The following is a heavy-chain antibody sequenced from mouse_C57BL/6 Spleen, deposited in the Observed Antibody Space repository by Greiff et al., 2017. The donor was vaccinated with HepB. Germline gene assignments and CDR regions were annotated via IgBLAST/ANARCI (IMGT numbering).Heavy chain of an antibody. V-gene: IGHV5-9*01. J-gene: IGHJ2*01. D-gene: IGHD2-4*01. CDR2: ISGGGGNT. CDR1: GFTFSSYT. Sequence: EVMLVESRGGLVKPGGSLKLSCAASGFTFSSYTMSWVRQTPEKRLEWVATISGGGGNTYYPDSVKGRFTISRDNAKNTLYLQMSSLRSEDTALYYCARHEGLDYFDYWGQGTTLTVSS. CDR3: ARHEGLDYFDY.